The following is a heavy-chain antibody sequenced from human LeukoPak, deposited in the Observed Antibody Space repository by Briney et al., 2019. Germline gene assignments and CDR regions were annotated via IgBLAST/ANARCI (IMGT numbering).Heavy chain of an antibody. V-gene: IGHV1-24*01. CDR1: GYTLTELS. D-gene: IGHD6-13*01. Sequence: ASVKVSCKVSGYTLTELSMHWVRQAPGKGLEWMGGFVPEDGETIYAQKFQGRVTMTEDTSTDTAYMELSSLRSEDTAVYYCATEYGSSSWKLFDYWGQGTLVTVSS. CDR2: FVPEDGET. CDR3: ATEYGSSSWKLFDY. J-gene: IGHJ4*02.